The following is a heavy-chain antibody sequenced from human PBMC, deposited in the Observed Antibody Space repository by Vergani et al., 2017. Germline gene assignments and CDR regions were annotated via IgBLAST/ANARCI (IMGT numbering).Heavy chain of an antibody. V-gene: IGHV4-59*01. CDR3: ARDRGLVTPEYFDY. CDR2: IYYSGST. Sequence: QVQLQESGPGLVKPSETLSLTCTVSGSSISSYYWSWIRQPPGKGLEWIGYIYYSGSTNYNPSLKSRVTISVDTSKNQFSLKLSSVTAADTAVYYCARDRGLVTPEYFDYWGQGTLVTVSS. D-gene: IGHD4-23*01. CDR1: GSSISSYY. J-gene: IGHJ4*02.